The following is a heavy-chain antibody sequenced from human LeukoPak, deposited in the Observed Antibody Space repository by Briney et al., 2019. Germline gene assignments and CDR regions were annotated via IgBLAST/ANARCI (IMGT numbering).Heavy chain of an antibody. J-gene: IGHJ4*02. CDR1: GVTLSRFA. CDR2: ISGSGHKT. D-gene: IGHD3-22*01. Sequence: GGSLRLSCSPSGVTLSRFAMSWVRPLPEKGLAWVSSISGSGHKTYYGDSVKGRFSVSRDNSKNILYLQMDSLRADDSALYYCAKDANYYDSSGYLIPFDYWGQGTLVTVSS. V-gene: IGHV3-23*01. CDR3: AKDANYYDSSGYLIPFDY.